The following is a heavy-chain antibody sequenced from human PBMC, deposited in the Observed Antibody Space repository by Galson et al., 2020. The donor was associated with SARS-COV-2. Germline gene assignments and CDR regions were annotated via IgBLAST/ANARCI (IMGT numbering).Heavy chain of an antibody. J-gene: IGHJ4*02. CDR3: ARDLVGTGEMDY. V-gene: IGHV3-33*01. Sequence: GGSLRLSCAASGFTFSSYGMHWVRQAPGKGMEWVAVIRYDGSNKYYADSVKGRFTISRDNSKNTLYLQMNSLRAEDTAVYYCARDLVGTGEMDYWGQGTLVTVSS. CDR2: IRYDGSNK. CDR1: GFTFSSYG. D-gene: IGHD1-26*01.